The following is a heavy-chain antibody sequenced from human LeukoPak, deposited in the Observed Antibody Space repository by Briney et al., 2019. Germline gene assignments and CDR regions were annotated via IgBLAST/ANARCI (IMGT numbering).Heavy chain of an antibody. Sequence: ASVKVSCKASGYTFTSYGISWVRQAPGQGLEWMGWISAYNGNTNYAQKLQGRVTMTTDTSTSTAYMELRSLRSDDTAVYYCARLGLRLRSRSENWFDTWGQGNLVTVSS. V-gene: IGHV1-18*01. J-gene: IGHJ5*02. CDR3: ARLGLRLRSRSENWFDT. CDR2: ISAYNGNT. CDR1: GYTFTSYG. D-gene: IGHD5-12*01.